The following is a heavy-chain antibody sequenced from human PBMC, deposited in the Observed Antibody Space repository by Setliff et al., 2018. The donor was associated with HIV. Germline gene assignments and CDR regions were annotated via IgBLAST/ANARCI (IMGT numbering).Heavy chain of an antibody. J-gene: IGHJ6*02. V-gene: IGHV4-38-2*02. CDR2: IYRSGTT. Sequence: PSETLSLTCAVSGYSISSGYYWGWIRQPPGKGLEWVGSIYRSGTTYYNPSLKSRVTISVDTSKNQFSLKLSSVTAADTAVYYCAREDYYYYGMDVWGQGTTVTVSS. CDR3: AREDYYYYGMDV. CDR1: GYSISSGYY.